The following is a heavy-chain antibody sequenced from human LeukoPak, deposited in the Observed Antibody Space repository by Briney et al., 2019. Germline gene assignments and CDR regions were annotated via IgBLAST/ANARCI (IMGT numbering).Heavy chain of an antibody. D-gene: IGHD3-9*01. V-gene: IGHV1-2*02. Sequence: ASVKVSCKASGYTFTGYYMHWVRQAPGQGLEWMGWINPNSGGTNYAQKFQGRVTMTRDTSISTAYMELNRLRSDDTAVYYCASLRLRYFDWSQYYYYGMDVWGQGTTVTVSS. CDR3: ASLRLRYFDWSQYYYYGMDV. J-gene: IGHJ6*02. CDR1: GYTFTGYY. CDR2: INPNSGGT.